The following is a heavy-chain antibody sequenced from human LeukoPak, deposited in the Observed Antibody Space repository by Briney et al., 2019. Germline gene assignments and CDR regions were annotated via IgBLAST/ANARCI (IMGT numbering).Heavy chain of an antibody. J-gene: IGHJ3*02. D-gene: IGHD1-26*01. CDR1: GFTFSSYS. CDR2: ISSSSSYI. CDR3: ARDREDAFGI. V-gene: IGHV3-21*01. Sequence: GVFLRLSCAASGFTFSSYSMNWVRQAPGKGLEWVSSISSSSSYIYYADPVKGRFTISRDNAKNPLYLQMNSLRAEDTAVYYCARDREDAFGIWGQGTMVTVSS.